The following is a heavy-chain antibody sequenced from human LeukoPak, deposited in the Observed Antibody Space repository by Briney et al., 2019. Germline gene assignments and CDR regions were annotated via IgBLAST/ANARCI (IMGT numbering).Heavy chain of an antibody. CDR3: TKGQLWASGRAFDI. Sequence: PGGSLRLPCAASGFTFSSYAMHWVRQAPGKGLEWVAVISYDGSNKYYADSVKGRFTTSRDNSKNTLYLQMNNLRPEDTAVYYCTKGQLWASGRAFDIWGQGTMVTVSS. CDR2: ISYDGSNK. V-gene: IGHV3-30-3*01. J-gene: IGHJ3*02. CDR1: GFTFSSYA. D-gene: IGHD3-16*01.